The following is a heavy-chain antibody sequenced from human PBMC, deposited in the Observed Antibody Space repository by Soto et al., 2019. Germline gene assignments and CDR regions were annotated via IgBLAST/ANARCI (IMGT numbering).Heavy chain of an antibody. CDR2: TYWNDEI. D-gene: IGHD2-2*02. Sequence: QVTVTPSGPTLAKPTQTPTLTCSFTGFSLSSSRAGVGWFRQSPGKTLEWLALTYWNDEIRYSPSLASRLTIAKDTSKEQVVPTLINLGPVDRATCSCSHLGLRRIIDYTEGWDVSGQVTSVTVSS. CDR3: SHLGLRRIIDYTEGWDV. V-gene: IGHV2-5*01. CDR1: GFSLSSSRAG. J-gene: IGHJ6*02.